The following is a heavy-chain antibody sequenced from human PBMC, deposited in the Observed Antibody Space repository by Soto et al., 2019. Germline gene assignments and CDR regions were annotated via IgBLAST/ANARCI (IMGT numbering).Heavy chain of an antibody. CDR1: GGSISSGGYY. J-gene: IGHJ5*02. CDR2: IYYSGST. V-gene: IGHV4-31*03. CDR3: ARGRYSSSSNWFDP. D-gene: IGHD6-6*01. Sequence: QVQLQESGPGLVKPSQTLSLTCTVSGGSISSGGYYWSWIRHHPGKGLEWIGYIYYSGSTYYNPSLKSRVTISVITSKNQFSLKLRSVTAADTAVYYCARGRYSSSSNWFDPWGQGTLVTVSS.